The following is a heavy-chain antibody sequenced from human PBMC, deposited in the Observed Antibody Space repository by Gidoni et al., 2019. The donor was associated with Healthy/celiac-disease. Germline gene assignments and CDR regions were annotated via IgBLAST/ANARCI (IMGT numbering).Heavy chain of an antibody. CDR3: ARYRYYDSSGYYSDY. J-gene: IGHJ4*02. CDR1: GGSISSSSYY. V-gene: IGHV4-39*07. D-gene: IGHD3-22*01. Sequence: QLQLQESGPGLVKPSETLSLTCTVSGGSISSSSYYWGWIRQPPGKGLEWIGSIYYSGSTYYNPSLKSRVTISVDTSKNQFSLKLSSVTAADTAVYYCARYRYYDSSGYYSDYWGQGTLVTVSS. CDR2: IYYSGST.